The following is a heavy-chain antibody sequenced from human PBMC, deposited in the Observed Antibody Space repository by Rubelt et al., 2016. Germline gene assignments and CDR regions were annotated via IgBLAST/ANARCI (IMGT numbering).Heavy chain of an antibody. J-gene: IGHJ5*02. CDR3: ARLGMADRP. V-gene: IGHV4-39*01. Sequence: QLQLQESGPGLVKPSETLSLTCTVSGGSISSSSYYWGWIRQPPGKGLEWLGSFYYSGTTYYTPALTGWSTIPEDTSKNRSSRKLGSVTAADTAVYYCARLGMADRPWGQGTLVTVSS. D-gene: IGHD6-13*01. CDR1: GGSISSSSYY. CDR2: FYYSGTT.